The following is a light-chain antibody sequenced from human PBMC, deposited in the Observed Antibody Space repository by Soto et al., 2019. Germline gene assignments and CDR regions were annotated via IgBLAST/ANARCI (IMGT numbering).Light chain of an antibody. V-gene: IGLV2-14*01. J-gene: IGLJ1*01. CDR1: SSDVGGYDY. CDR3: SSSTSTSTYV. Sequence: QSVLTQPASVSGSPGQSITISCTGTSSDVGGYDYVSWYQQHPGKAPKLMIYEVNNRPSGVSNRFSGSKSGNTASLTISGLQAADEADFYCSSSTSTSTYVFGTGTKLTVL. CDR2: EVN.